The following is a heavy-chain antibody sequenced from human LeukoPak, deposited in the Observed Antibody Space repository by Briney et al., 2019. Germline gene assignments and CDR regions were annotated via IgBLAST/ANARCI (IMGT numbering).Heavy chain of an antibody. J-gene: IGHJ4*02. CDR1: GYTFTYFA. D-gene: IGHD1-14*01. CDR2: INTNTGKP. Sequence: ASVKVSCKASGYTFTYFAMNWVRQAPGQGLEWMGWINTNTGKPTYAQGLTGRFVFSLDTSVSTAYLQISSLKAEGTAVYYCARDYRYNDYWGQGTLVTVSS. V-gene: IGHV7-4-1*02. CDR3: ARDYRYNDY.